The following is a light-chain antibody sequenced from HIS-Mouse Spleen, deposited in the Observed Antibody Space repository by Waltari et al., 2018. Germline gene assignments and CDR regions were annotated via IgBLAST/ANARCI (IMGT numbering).Light chain of an antibody. J-gene: IGLJ2*01. V-gene: IGLV3-10*01. CDR3: YSTDSSGNHRV. CDR2: EAS. Sequence: SYELTQPPSVSVSPGQTARITCSGDALPKKYAYWYQQKSGQAPVRVIYEASKRPSGIALGVTGSRSGTMATLTISVAQVEDEADYYCYSTDSSGNHRVFGGGTKLTVL. CDR1: ALPKKY.